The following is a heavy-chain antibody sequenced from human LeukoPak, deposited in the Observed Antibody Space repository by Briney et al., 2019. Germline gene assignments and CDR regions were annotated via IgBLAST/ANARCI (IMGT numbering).Heavy chain of an antibody. Sequence: GGSLRLSCAASGFTFSSYWMSWVRQAPGKGLEWVANIKQDGSEKYYVDSVKGRFTISRDNAKNSLYLQMNSLRAEDTAVYYCATELYNSCSGGSCGAFDIWGQGTMVTVSS. CDR1: GFTFSSYW. CDR2: IKQDGSEK. CDR3: ATELYNSCSGGSCGAFDI. J-gene: IGHJ3*02. V-gene: IGHV3-7*03. D-gene: IGHD2-15*01.